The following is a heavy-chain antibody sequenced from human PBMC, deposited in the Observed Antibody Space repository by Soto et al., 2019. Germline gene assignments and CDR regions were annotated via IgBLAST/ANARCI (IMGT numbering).Heavy chain of an antibody. J-gene: IGHJ5*01. CDR2: IIPLFRTP. V-gene: IGHV1-69*01. D-gene: IGHD2-21*02. CDR1: GATFSTTG. CDR3: ARASPVICGGDPCYRLDSSFDS. Sequence: QVQLVQSGAEVRKPGSSLRVSCKSSGATFSTTGISWVRQAPGQGLEWMGGIIPLFRTPKYARKFQGRVSITADESTNAVYMELNSLRPDDAAVYYCARASPVICGGDPCYRLDSSFDSWGQGSLVIVSS.